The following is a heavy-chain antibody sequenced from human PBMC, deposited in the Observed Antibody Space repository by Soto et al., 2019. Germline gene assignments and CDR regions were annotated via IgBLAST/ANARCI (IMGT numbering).Heavy chain of an antibody. CDR3: AGNDYGSGSYGTGIYYSSFVF. V-gene: IGHV6-1*01. J-gene: IGHJ4*02. D-gene: IGHD3-10*01. Sequence: QVQLQQSGPGLVKPSQTLSLTCAISGDSVSSNSAAWNWIRQSPSRGLEWLGGTYFNSIWYTDYAVSVRSRVIINADTSKHHFSLNLDSVTRADTFLYYCAGNDYGSGSYGTGIYYSSFVFWVQGIQVTVSS. CDR1: GDSVSSNSAA. CDR2: TYFNSIWYT.